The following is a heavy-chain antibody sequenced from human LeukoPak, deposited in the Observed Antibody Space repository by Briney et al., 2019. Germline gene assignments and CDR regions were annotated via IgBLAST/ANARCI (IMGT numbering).Heavy chain of an antibody. CDR2: FDPEDGET. Sequence: ASVKVSCEVSGYTLTELSMHWVRQAPGKGLEWMGGFDPEDGETIYAQKFQGRVTMTEDTSTDTAYMELSSLRSEDTAVYYCATDTPHYYVIDAFDIWGQGTMVTVSS. J-gene: IGHJ3*02. V-gene: IGHV1-24*01. CDR1: GYTLTELS. CDR3: ATDTPHYYVIDAFDI. D-gene: IGHD3-10*02.